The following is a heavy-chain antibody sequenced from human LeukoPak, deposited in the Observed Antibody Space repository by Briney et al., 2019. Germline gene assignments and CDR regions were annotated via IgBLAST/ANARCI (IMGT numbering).Heavy chain of an antibody. J-gene: IGHJ4*02. CDR2: IKSNNDGGTT. CDR3: TPVMVEDRGF. D-gene: IGHD2-21*01. V-gene: IGHV3-15*01. Sequence: KTGGSLRLSCAASGFTFSSYWMSWVRQAPGKGPEWVGRIKSNNDGGTTDYASPVEGRFIISRDDSKNTIYLQMNRLIIGDTAIYYCTPVMVEDRGFWGQGTLVTVSS. CDR1: GFTFSSYW.